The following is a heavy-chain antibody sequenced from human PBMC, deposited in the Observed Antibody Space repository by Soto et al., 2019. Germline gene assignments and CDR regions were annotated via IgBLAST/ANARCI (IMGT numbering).Heavy chain of an antibody. D-gene: IGHD6-19*01. CDR2: INPNSGGT. CDR1: GYTFTDYH. Sequence: QVQLVQSGAEVKKPGASVKVSCKSSGYTFTDYHIHWVRQAPGQGLEWMGWINPNSGGTNYAQKFQGWVTMTRDTSISTAYMELTRLRSDDTAVYFCARDFASGWSSPFDYWGQGTLVTVSS. CDR3: ARDFASGWSSPFDY. V-gene: IGHV1-2*04. J-gene: IGHJ4*02.